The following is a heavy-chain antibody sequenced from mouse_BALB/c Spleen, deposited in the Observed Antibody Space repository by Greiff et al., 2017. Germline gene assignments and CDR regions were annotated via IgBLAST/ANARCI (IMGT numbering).Heavy chain of an antibody. CDR2: ISDGGSYT. CDR3: AQRGSTMY. Sequence: EVKLVESGGGLVKPGGSLKLSCAASGFTFSDYYMYWVRQTPEKRLEWVATISDGGSYTYYPDSVKGRFTISRDNAKNNLYLQMSSLKSEDTAMYYCAQRGSTMYWGQGTSVTVSS. V-gene: IGHV5-4*02. CDR1: GFTFSDYY. J-gene: IGHJ4*01. D-gene: IGHD2-1*01.